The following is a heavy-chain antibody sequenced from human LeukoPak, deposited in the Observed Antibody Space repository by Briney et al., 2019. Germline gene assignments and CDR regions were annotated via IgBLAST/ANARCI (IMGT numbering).Heavy chain of an antibody. CDR1: GDSISNYY. J-gene: IGHJ6*02. CDR3: ARVTAGTTHYYYGMDV. D-gene: IGHD6-13*01. Sequence: SETLSLTCTVSGDSISNYYWSWIRQPAGKGLEWIGRIYSSGSTNYNPSLKSRVTMSVDTSKNQFSLKLSSVTAADTAVYYCARVTAGTTHYYYGMDVWGQGTTVTVSS. CDR2: IYSSGST. V-gene: IGHV4-4*07.